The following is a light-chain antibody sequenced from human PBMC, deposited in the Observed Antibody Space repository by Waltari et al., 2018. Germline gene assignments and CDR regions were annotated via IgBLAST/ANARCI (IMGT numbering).Light chain of an antibody. CDR3: QVWDDFIDSGV. V-gene: IGLV3-21*04. CDR1: NIETKS. J-gene: IGLJ3*02. Sequence: YVVTQPPSVSVTPGQTATLTCGGENIETKSVNWYQQKPGQAPFLGMFYDNDRPAGIPERFSGSNSGNTATLTINWVEAGDEADYHCQVWDDFIDSGVFGGGTRLSVL. CDR2: YDN.